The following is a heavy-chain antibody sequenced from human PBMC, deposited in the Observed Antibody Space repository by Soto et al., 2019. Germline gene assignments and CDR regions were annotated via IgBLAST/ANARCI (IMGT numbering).Heavy chain of an antibody. Sequence: VQLVESGGGLVQPGGSLRLSCAASGFTFSNYNMNWVRQAPGKGLEWVSYISSRSSTIYYADSVKGRFTISRDNAKNSLYLQMNGLRDEDTAVYYCARDCGKGYGMDVWGQGTTVTVSS. CDR2: ISSRSSTI. V-gene: IGHV3-48*02. J-gene: IGHJ6*02. CDR1: GFTFSNYN. CDR3: ARDCGKGYGMDV.